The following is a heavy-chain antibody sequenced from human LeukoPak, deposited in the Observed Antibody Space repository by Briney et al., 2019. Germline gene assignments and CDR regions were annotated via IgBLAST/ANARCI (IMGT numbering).Heavy chain of an antibody. Sequence: SETLSLTCSVSGDSISSSTYYWGWIRQPPGKGLEWIGNIFYTGTTYYNPSLKSRVTISVDMSKNQFSLILSSVTATDTAVYYCARRPSTTGLDYWGQGTLVTVSS. J-gene: IGHJ4*02. CDR1: GDSISSSTYY. CDR2: IFYTGTT. CDR3: ARRPSTTGLDY. D-gene: IGHD4-17*01. V-gene: IGHV4-39*01.